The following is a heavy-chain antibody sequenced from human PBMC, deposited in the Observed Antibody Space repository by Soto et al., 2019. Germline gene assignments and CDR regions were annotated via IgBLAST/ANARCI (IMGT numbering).Heavy chain of an antibody. CDR1: GGSISSYY. CDR2: IYYSGST. CDR3: ARAASSGLDY. V-gene: IGHV4-59*01. J-gene: IGHJ4*02. Sequence: QVQLQESGPGLVKPSETLSLTCTVSGGSISSYYWSWIRQPPGMALEWIGYIYYSGSTNYNPSLKSRVTISVDTSKNQFSLKLSSVTAADTAVYYCARAASSGLDYWGQGTLVTVSS. D-gene: IGHD6-19*01.